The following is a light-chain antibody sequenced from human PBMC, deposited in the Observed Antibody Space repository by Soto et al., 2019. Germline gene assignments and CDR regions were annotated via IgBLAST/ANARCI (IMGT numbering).Light chain of an antibody. CDR3: QQYGSSRLT. Sequence: EIVLTQSPGTLSLSPGERATLSCRASQSVSSSYLAWYQQKPGQAPRLLIYGASSRATGIPDRFSGSGSVTDFTLTIIRLEPEDFAVYYCQQYGSSRLTFGGGTKVDIK. CDR2: GAS. CDR1: QSVSSSY. V-gene: IGKV3-20*01. J-gene: IGKJ4*01.